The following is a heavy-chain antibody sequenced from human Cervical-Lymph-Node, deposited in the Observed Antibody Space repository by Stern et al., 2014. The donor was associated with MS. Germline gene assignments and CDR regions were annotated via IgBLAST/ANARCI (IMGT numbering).Heavy chain of an antibody. CDR3: ASDTTYCSSTSCEYYFDY. V-gene: IGHV4-39*01. D-gene: IGHD2-2*01. Sequence: QVQLQESGPGLVKPSETLSLTCTVSGGSISSSSYYWGWIRQPPGKGLEWIGSIYYSGSTYYNPSLKSRVTISVDTSQHQFSLKRSSVTAADTAVYYCASDTTYCSSTSCEYYFDYWGQGTLVTVSS. CDR1: GGSISSSSYY. J-gene: IGHJ4*02. CDR2: IYYSGST.